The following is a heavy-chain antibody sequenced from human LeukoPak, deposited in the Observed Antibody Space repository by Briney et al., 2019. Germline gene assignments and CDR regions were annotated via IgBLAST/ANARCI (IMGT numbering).Heavy chain of an antibody. J-gene: IGHJ5*02. CDR3: ARHTRKWLSPNWFDP. D-gene: IGHD6-19*01. CDR2: IYYSGCT. V-gene: IGHV4-39*01. CDR1: GGSISSSSYY. Sequence: PSETLSLTCIVSGGSISSSSYYWGWIRQPPGKGLEWIGSIYYSGCTYCNPSLKCRVTISVDTSKNQFSLKLSSVTAADTAVYYCARHTRKWLSPNWFDPWGQGTLVTVSS.